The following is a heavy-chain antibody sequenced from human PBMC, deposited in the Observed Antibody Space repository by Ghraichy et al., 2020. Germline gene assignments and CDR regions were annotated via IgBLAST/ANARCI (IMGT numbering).Heavy chain of an antibody. CDR3: VRQVGDDSANWFAP. CDR2: ISRRSSPT. J-gene: IGHJ5*02. CDR1: GFTFSDYR. V-gene: IGHV3-21*01. Sequence: GGPLRLSCTASGFTFSDYRMIWVRQAPGKGLEWVSSISRRSSPTYYAASVQGRFTISRDNAKNSVYLQMNSLSAEDTALYYYVRQVGDDSANWFAPGAQGSLVTGSS. D-gene: IGHD1-1*01.